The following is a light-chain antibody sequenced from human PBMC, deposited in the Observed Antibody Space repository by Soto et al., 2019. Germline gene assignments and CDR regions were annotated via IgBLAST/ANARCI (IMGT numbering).Light chain of an antibody. Sequence: DIQMTQSPSSLSASVGDRVTITARARQAISVSLAWSQQKPGKVPKLLLYSASTWQPGVPSRFSGSGFGKDFNLTISSLQTEDVATSNCQKFNTAPLTFGQGTRLEIK. V-gene: IGKV1-27*01. CDR2: SAS. CDR3: QKFNTAPLT. J-gene: IGKJ5*01. CDR1: QAISVS.